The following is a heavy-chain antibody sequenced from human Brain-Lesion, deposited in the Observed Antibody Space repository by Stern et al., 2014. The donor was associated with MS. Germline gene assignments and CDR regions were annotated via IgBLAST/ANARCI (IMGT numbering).Heavy chain of an antibody. CDR3: AKLWLGELPESPFDY. CDR1: GGSISSSSYY. Sequence: VQLVESGPGLVKPSETLSLTCTVSGGSISSSSYYWGWIRQPPGKGLEWIGSIYYRGSTYYNPSLQSRVTISMDTSQNQFSLRLSSVTAADTAVYFCAKLWLGELPESPFDYWGQGTLVTVSS. CDR2: IYYRGST. D-gene: IGHD3-10*01. J-gene: IGHJ4*02. V-gene: IGHV4-39*01.